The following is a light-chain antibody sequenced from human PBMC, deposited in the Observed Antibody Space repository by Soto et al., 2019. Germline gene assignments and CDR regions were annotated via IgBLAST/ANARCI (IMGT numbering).Light chain of an antibody. Sequence: ENMFTLSPCTRSLYPRERATLSFRASQRVSSTYLAWCQQKPGQAPRLLIYGASSRATGIPDRFSGSGSGTDFTLTISRLEPEDLAVYYCQQYGSSPLTFGGGTKVDIK. CDR2: GAS. J-gene: IGKJ4*01. V-gene: IGKV3-20*01. CDR1: QRVSSTY. CDR3: QQYGSSPLT.